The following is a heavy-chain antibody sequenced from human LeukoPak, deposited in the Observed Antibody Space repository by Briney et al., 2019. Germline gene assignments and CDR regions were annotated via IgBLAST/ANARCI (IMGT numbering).Heavy chain of an antibody. CDR2: INAGNGNT. V-gene: IGHV1-3*01. J-gene: IGHJ3*02. CDR3: ARVPTYSLDAFDI. CDR1: GYTFTSYA. D-gene: IGHD4-11*01. Sequence: ASVKVSCKASGYTFTSYAMHWVRQAPGQRLEWMGWINAGNGNTKYSQKFQGRVTMTRDTSTSTVYMELSSLRSEDTAVYYCARVPTYSLDAFDIWGQGTMVTVSS.